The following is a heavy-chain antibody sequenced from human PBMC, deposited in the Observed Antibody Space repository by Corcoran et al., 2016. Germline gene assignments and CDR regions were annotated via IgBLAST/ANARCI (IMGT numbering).Heavy chain of an antibody. J-gene: IGHJ3*02. CDR2: IKQDGSQK. CDR1: GFTFSAYW. V-gene: IGHV3-7*01. Sequence: EVQLVESGGGLVQPGGSLRLSCVASGFTFSAYWMTWVRQAPGKGLEWVADIKQDGSQKYYVDSVKGRFTISRDNAKNSLYLQMNSLRAEDMAVYYCASADDGKDVGPFDIWGQGTMVTVSS. CDR3: ASADDGKDVGPFDI.